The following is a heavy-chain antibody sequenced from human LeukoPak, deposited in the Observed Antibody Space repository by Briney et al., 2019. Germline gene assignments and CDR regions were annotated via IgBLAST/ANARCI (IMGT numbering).Heavy chain of an antibody. CDR1: GGSIGDYY. V-gene: IGHV4-59*01. J-gene: IGHJ4*02. CDR3: ARDRRDGYNYVEY. Sequence: PSETLSLTCIVSGGSIGDYYWSWLRQPPGKGLEWIGYVSYSGNTAYNPSPKSRVTISVDTSKNQFSLRLNSVTAADTAVYYCARDRRDGYNYVEYWGPGTLVTVSS. D-gene: IGHD5-24*01. CDR2: VSYSGNT.